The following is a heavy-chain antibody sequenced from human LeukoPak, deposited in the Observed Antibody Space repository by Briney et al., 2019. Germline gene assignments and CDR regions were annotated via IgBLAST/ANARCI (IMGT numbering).Heavy chain of an antibody. Sequence: GASVKVSCKASGYTFTGYYMHWVRQAPGQGLEWMGWINPNSGVTDYAQKFQGRVTMTRDTSISTAYMEVSSLRSDDTAVYYCAGDFGRAYGDKFDYWGQGTLVTVSS. CDR2: INPNSGVT. D-gene: IGHD4-17*01. J-gene: IGHJ4*02. CDR3: AGDFGRAYGDKFDY. V-gene: IGHV1-2*02. CDR1: GYTFTGYY.